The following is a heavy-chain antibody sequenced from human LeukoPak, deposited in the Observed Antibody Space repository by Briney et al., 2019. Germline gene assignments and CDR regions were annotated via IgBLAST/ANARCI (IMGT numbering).Heavy chain of an antibody. J-gene: IGHJ4*02. CDR3: AKGLVGSSIADFFDY. CDR2: ISWNSGSI. CDR1: GFTFDDYA. D-gene: IGHD6-6*01. Sequence: GGSLRLSCAASGFTFDDYAMHWVRQAPGKGLEWVSGISWNSGSIGYADSVKGRFTISRDNAKNSLYLQMYSLRGEDMALYYCAKGLVGSSIADFFDYWGQGILVTVSS. V-gene: IGHV3-9*03.